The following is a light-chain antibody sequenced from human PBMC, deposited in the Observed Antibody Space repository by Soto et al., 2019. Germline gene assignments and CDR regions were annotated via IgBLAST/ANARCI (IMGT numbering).Light chain of an antibody. J-gene: IGLJ2*01. CDR3: SSYTSSSTRV. CDR2: DVS. V-gene: IGLV2-14*01. CDR1: SSDVGGYNY. Sequence: QYVLTQPASVSGSPGQSITISWTGTSSDVGGYNYVSWYQQHPGKAPKLMIYDVSNRPSGVSNRFSGSKSGNTASLTISGLQAEDEADYYCSSYTSSSTRVFGGGTKLTVL.